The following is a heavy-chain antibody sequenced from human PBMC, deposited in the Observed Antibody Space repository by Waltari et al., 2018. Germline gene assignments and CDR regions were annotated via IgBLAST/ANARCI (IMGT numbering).Heavy chain of an antibody. Sequence: QVQLQQWGAGLLKPSETLSLTCAVYGGSFSAYDWNWIRQSPGKGLEWIGEINQGGRTSYNPSLKSRVIISIDTSESRISLRLNSVTAADTAVYYCAVGRGIFDIWGQGTVVTVSS. D-gene: IGHD6-13*01. J-gene: IGHJ3*02. V-gene: IGHV4-34*02. CDR3: AVGRGIFDI. CDR2: INQGGRT. CDR1: GGSFSAYD.